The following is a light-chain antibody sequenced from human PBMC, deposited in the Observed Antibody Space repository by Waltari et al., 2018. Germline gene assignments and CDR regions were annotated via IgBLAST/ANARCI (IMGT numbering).Light chain of an antibody. CDR1: SSDVGGYHY. Sequence: QSALTQPPSASGSPGQSVPISCPGTSSDVGGYHYVSWYQQHPGKAPKLMIYEVSKRPSGVPDRFSGSKSGNTASLTVSGLQAEDEADYYCSSYAGTDVVFGGGTKLTVL. J-gene: IGLJ2*01. CDR2: EVS. CDR3: SSYAGTDVV. V-gene: IGLV2-8*01.